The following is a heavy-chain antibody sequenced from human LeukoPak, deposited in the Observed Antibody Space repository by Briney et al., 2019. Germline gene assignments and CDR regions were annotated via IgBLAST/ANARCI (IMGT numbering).Heavy chain of an antibody. D-gene: IGHD7-27*01. J-gene: IGHJ4*02. V-gene: IGHV3-7*01. Sequence: GGSLRLSCAASGFTFSSYWMSWVRQAPGKGLEWVANIKLDGSVEHYVDSVKGRFTISRDNAKNSLYLQMNSLRAEDTAVYYCARDGDWGWDYWDQGTLVTVPS. CDR2: IKLDGSVE. CDR1: GFTFSSYW. CDR3: ARDGDWGWDY.